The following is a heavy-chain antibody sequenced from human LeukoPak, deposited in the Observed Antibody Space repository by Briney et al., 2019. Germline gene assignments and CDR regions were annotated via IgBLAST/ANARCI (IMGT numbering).Heavy chain of an antibody. D-gene: IGHD6-13*01. CDR2: IYYSGTT. CDR3: ARGVYIAAAQYGY. V-gene: IGHV4-59*01. CDR1: GGSISSYY. J-gene: IGHJ4*02. Sequence: SETLSLTCTVSGGSISSYYWSWIRQPPGKGLEWIGYIYYSGTTNYNPSLKSRVTISVDTSKNQFSLKLSSVTAADTGVYYCARGVYIAAAQYGYWGQGTLVTVSS.